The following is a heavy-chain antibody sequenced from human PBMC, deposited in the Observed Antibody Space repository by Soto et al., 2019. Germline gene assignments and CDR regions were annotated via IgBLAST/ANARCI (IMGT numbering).Heavy chain of an antibody. CDR2: ISVYNGHT. Sequence: QVQLVQSGPEVKKPGASVKVSCEASGYTFTNFGITWVRQAPGEGLEWMGWISVYNGHTSYAQRFQGRVTMTTDTSTSTAYLEVRSLRSDDTAVYYCARGYYGGNSDFLSNWGQGTLVTVSS. V-gene: IGHV1-18*04. CDR1: GYTFTNFG. J-gene: IGHJ4*02. CDR3: ARGYYGGNSDFLSN. D-gene: IGHD4-17*01.